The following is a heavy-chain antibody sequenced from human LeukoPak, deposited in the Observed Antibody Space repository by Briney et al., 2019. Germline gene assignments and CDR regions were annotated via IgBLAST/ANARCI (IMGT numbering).Heavy chain of an antibody. D-gene: IGHD3-3*01. V-gene: IGHV4-4*07. CDR3: ARTKVLQFLEWSGSYYSYYMDV. Sequence: SETLSLTCDVSGDSMTSDQWSWLRQPAGKGLEWIGRISPSGNTKYNPSLRGRVGISADTPKKQVSLQLNSVTAADTAVYYCARTKVLQFLEWSGSYYSYYMDVWGKGTTVTVSS. J-gene: IGHJ6*03. CDR1: GDSMTSDQ. CDR2: ISPSGNT.